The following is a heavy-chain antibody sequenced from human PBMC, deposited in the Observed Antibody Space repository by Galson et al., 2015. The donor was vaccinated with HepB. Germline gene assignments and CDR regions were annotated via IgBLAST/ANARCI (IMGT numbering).Heavy chain of an antibody. CDR3: ARVGIVATPLNWVSDY. CDR2: ISAYNGNT. CDR1: GYTFTSYG. D-gene: IGHD5-12*01. V-gene: IGHV1-18*01. J-gene: IGHJ4*02. Sequence: QSGAEVKKPGASVKVSCKASGYTFTSYGISWVRQAPGQGLEWMGWISAYNGNTNYAQKLQGRVTMTTDTSTSTAYMELRSLRSDDTTVYYCARVGIVATPLNWVSDYWGQGTLVTVSS.